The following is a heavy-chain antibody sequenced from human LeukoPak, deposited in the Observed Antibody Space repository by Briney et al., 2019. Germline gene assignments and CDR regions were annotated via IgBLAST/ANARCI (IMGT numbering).Heavy chain of an antibody. CDR3: AREEDYYYYMDV. CDR2: IYSGGST. V-gene: IGHV3-53*01. J-gene: IGHJ6*03. CDR1: GFTVSSNY. Sequence: GGSLRLSXAASGFTVSSNYMSWVRQAPGKGLEWVSVIYSGGSTYYADPVKGRFTISRDNSKNTLYLQMNSLRAEDTAVYYCAREEDYYYYMDVWGKGTTVTVSS.